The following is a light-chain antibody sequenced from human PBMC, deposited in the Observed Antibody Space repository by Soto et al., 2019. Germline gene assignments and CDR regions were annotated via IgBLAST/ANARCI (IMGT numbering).Light chain of an antibody. J-gene: IGKJ1*01. CDR1: QSVLYSSNNKNY. Sequence: DIVMTQSPDSLAVSLGERATINCKSSQSVLYSSNNKNYLAWYQQKPGQPPKLLIYCASTRESGVPDRFSGSGSEPDFTLTDSSLQAEDGAVYYCQQYYSMPRTFGQGTKVEV. V-gene: IGKV4-1*01. CDR3: QQYYSMPRT. CDR2: CAS.